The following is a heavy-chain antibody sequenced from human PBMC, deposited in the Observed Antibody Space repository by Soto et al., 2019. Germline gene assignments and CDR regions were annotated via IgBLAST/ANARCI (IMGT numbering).Heavy chain of an antibody. CDR3: ARFTIFGVVKPYYYYYGMDV. J-gene: IGHJ6*02. D-gene: IGHD3-3*01. Sequence: SETLSLTCAVYGGSFSGYYWSWIRQPPGKGLEWIGEINHSGSTNYNPSPKSRVTISVDTSKNQFSLKLSSVTAADTAVYYCARFTIFGVVKPYYYYYGMDVWGQGTTVTVSS. V-gene: IGHV4-34*01. CDR2: INHSGST. CDR1: GGSFSGYY.